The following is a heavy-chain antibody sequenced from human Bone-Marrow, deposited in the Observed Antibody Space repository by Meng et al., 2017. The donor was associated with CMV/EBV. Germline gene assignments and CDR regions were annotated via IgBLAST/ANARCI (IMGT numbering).Heavy chain of an antibody. CDR1: GYTFTSYD. CDR2: INPNSGGT. D-gene: IGHD3-22*01. J-gene: IGHJ4*02. CDR3: ARLYDTSAAYY. V-gene: IGHV1-2*02. Sequence: ASVKVSCKASGYTFTSYDINWVRQATGQGLEWMGWINPNSGGTNYAQRFKGRVTMSRDTSISTAYMELSRLRSDDTAVYYCARLYDTSAAYYWGQGTLVTVSS.